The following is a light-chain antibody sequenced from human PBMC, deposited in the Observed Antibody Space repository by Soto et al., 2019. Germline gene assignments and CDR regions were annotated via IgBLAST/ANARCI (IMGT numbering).Light chain of an antibody. CDR2: DVR. V-gene: IGLV2-14*03. Sequence: QSVLTQPSSMSGSPGQSSTISCTGTTSDIGAYEHVSWYQQRPGRAPKVLIYDVRIRPSEVSNRFSGSKSGDTAALTISGLQAEDEAVYYCASKTTSSTVLFGGGTKLTVL. CDR3: ASKTTSSTVL. J-gene: IGLJ2*01. CDR1: TSDIGAYEH.